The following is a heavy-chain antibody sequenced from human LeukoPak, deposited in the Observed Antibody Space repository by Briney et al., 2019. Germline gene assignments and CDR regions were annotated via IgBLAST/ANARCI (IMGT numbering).Heavy chain of an antibody. CDR3: AREFGYYDSSGYYYAGGFDY. V-gene: IGHV3-53*01. J-gene: IGHJ4*02. CDR1: GFTVSSNY. Sequence: GGSLRLSCAASGFTVSSNYMSWVRQAPGKGLEWVSVIYSGGSTYYADSVKGRFTISRDNSKNTLYLQMNSLRAEDTAVYYCAREFGYYDSSGYYYAGGFDYWGQGTLVTVSS. D-gene: IGHD3-22*01. CDR2: IYSGGST.